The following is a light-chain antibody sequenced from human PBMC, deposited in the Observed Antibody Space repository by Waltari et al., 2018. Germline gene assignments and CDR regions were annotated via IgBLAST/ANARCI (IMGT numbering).Light chain of an antibody. CDR2: GAS. CDR1: QSVSSN. V-gene: IGKV3-15*01. Sequence: EIVMTQSPATLSVSPGGRATLSCWASQSVSSNLAWYQQKPGQAPRLLIYGASTRATGIPARFSGSGSGTEFTLTISSLQSEDFALYYCQQYNNWPPSITFGQGTRLEIK. J-gene: IGKJ5*01. CDR3: QQYNNWPPSIT.